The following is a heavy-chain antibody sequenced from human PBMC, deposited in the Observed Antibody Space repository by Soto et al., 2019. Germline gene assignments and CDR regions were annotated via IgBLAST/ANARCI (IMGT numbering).Heavy chain of an antibody. CDR3: ARDLLNGSSWAYYHYYGMDV. J-gene: IGHJ6*02. Sequence: GGSLRLSCAASGFTFSSYAMHWVRQATGKGLEWVAVISYDGSNKYYADSVKGRFTISRDNSKNTLYLQMNSLRDEDTAVYYCARDLLNGSSWAYYHYYGMDVWGPGTTVTVSS. D-gene: IGHD6-13*01. CDR2: ISYDGSNK. CDR1: GFTFSSYA. V-gene: IGHV3-30-3*01.